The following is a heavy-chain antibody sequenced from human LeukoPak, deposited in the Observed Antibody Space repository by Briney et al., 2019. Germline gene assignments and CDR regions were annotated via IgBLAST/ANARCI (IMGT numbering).Heavy chain of an antibody. CDR3: ARDPRCSSMSCYRSSFYGMDV. CDR2: ISSSGCSI. J-gene: IGHJ6*02. Sequence: PGGPLRLSCAASGFTFSSYEMNWVRQAPGKGLEWVSYISSSGCSIYYADSVKGRFTISRDNAKNSLYLAMNSLRAEDTDVYYCARDPRCSSMSCYRSSFYGMDVWGQGTTVTVSS. D-gene: IGHD2-2*01. V-gene: IGHV3-48*03. CDR1: GFTFSSYE.